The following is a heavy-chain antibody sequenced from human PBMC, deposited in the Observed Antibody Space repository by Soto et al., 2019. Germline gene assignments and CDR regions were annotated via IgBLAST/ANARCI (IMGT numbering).Heavy chain of an antibody. CDR1: VFTFSSYW. J-gene: IGHJ6*02. Sequence: GWDLRLSCADYVFTFSSYWMGWFRQAPGNVLEWVSAISGSGGSTYYADSVKGRFTIARDNSKNTLYLQMNSLRAEDTAVYYCAKGGNTRSPYYYYYGMDVWGQGTTLTASS. D-gene: IGHD3-16*01. CDR3: AKGGNTRSPYYYYYGMDV. CDR2: ISGSGGST. V-gene: IGHV3-23*01.